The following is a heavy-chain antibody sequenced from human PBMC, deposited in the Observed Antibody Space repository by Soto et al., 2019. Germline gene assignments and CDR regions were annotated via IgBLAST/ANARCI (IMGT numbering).Heavy chain of an antibody. Sequence: EVQLVESGGGLVQPGGSLRLSCAAYGFTFSTYWLHWVRQPPGKGLVWVSRINNDGSNTAYADSLKGRFTISRDNAQSTLYLPMNSLRAEDTAVYYCASDPLIGTTDYGLDVWGQGTTVSVS. J-gene: IGHJ6*02. CDR2: INNDGSNT. CDR1: GFTFSTYW. V-gene: IGHV3-74*01. D-gene: IGHD1-7*01. CDR3: ASDPLIGTTDYGLDV.